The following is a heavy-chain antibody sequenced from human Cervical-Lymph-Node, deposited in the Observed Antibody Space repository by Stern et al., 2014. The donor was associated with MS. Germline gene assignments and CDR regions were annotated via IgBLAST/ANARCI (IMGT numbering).Heavy chain of an antibody. CDR1: GWTLTYRY. D-gene: IGHD4-17*01. CDR3: ARSALYDDSGAYHMDV. V-gene: IGHV1-45*02. CDR2: ITPYNGNT. J-gene: IGHJ6*02. Sequence: QVQLVQSGGEVKKTGSSVKVSCKASGWTLTYRYLHWVRQAPGHALEWLGWITPYNGNTNYAQKFQGRLTISRDTSMRTSYMELTSLRSDDTAIYFCARSALYDDSGAYHMDVWGQGTTVTVSS.